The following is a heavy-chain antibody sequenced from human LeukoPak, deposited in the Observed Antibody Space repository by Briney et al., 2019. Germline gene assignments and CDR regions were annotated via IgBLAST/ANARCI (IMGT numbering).Heavy chain of an antibody. D-gene: IGHD1-26*01. CDR3: AKVGASGY. CDR1: GFTFSGFW. Sequence: PGGSLRLSCAASGFTFSGFWMSWVRQAPGKGLEWVSGISWNSGSIGYADSVKGRFTISRDNAKNSLYLQMNSLRAEDTALYYCAKVGASGYWGQGTLVTVSS. J-gene: IGHJ4*02. V-gene: IGHV3-9*01. CDR2: ISWNSGSI.